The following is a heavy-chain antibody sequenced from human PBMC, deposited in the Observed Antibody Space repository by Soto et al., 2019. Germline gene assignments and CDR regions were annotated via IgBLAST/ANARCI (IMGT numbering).Heavy chain of an antibody. J-gene: IGHJ4*02. CDR3: ARWGWDIMTGYSHLEY. CDR1: GFTFSSYA. D-gene: IGHD3-9*01. V-gene: IGHV3-23*01. CDR2: IDGRGDST. Sequence: EVQLLESGGGLVQPGGSLRLSCAASGFTFSSYAMSWVRQAPGKGLEWVSAIDGRGDSTHYTESVKGRVTISRDKSKKTLYLQMNSLRVEDTAIYYCARWGWDIMTGYSHLEYWGQGTLVTVSS.